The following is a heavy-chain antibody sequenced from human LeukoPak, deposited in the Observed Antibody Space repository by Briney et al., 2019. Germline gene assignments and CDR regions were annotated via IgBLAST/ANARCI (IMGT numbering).Heavy chain of an antibody. J-gene: IGHJ4*02. CDR3: AKRNTMVRGGPCFDY. Sequence: GGPLRLSCAASGFTFDDYGMSWVRQAPGKGLEWVSGINWNGGSTGYADSVKGRFTISRDNAKNSLYLQMNDLRPDDTAIYYCAKRNTMVRGGPCFDYWGQGLLVTVSS. D-gene: IGHD3-10*01. CDR1: GFTFDDYG. CDR2: INWNGGST. V-gene: IGHV3-20*04.